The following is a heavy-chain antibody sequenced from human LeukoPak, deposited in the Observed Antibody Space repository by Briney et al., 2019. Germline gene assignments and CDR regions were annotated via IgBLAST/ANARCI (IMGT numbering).Heavy chain of an antibody. Sequence: ASVKVSCKASGYTFTSYDINWVRQATGQGLEWMGWMNPNSGNTGYAQKFQGRVTMTEDTSTDTAYMELSSLRSEDTAVYYCATAAARRHYYYYMDVWGKGTTVTVSS. CDR3: ATAAARRHYYYYMDV. D-gene: IGHD6-6*01. CDR2: MNPNSGNT. CDR1: GYTFTSYD. V-gene: IGHV1-8*02. J-gene: IGHJ6*03.